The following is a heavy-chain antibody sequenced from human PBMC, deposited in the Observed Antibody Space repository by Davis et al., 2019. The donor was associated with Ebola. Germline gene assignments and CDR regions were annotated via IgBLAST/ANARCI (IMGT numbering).Heavy chain of an antibody. CDR1: GFTFSSYW. D-gene: IGHD6-19*01. Sequence: HTGGSLRLSCAASGFTFSSYWMHWVHQAPGKGLVWVSRINSDGSSTSYADSVKGRFTISRDNAKNTLYLQMNSLRAEDTAVYYCARGHGIGWVDYWGQGTLVTVSS. CDR2: INSDGSST. CDR3: ARGHGIGWVDY. J-gene: IGHJ4*02. V-gene: IGHV3-74*01.